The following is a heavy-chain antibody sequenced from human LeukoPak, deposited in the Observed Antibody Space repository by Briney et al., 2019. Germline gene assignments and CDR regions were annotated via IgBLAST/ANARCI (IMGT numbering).Heavy chain of an antibody. CDR1: GYTFTGHY. J-gene: IGHJ4*02. CDR2: INPNSGGT. CDR3: ARRATAGTGDLGY. Sequence: ASVKVSCKASGYTFTGHYMHWLRQAAGQGLEWMGRINPNSGGTNYAQKFQGRVTMTRDTSISTAYMELSRLRADDTAVYYCARRATAGTGDLGYWGQGTLVTVSS. V-gene: IGHV1-2*06. D-gene: IGHD7-27*01.